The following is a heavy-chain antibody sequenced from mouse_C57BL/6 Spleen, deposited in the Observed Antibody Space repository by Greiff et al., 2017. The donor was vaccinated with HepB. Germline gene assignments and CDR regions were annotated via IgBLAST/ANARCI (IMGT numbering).Heavy chain of an antibody. J-gene: IGHJ4*01. CDR2: IYPGSGNT. D-gene: IGHD2-13*01. CDR1: GYTFTDYY. Sequence: VQLQQSGAELVRPGASVKLSCKASGYTFTDYYINWVKQRPGQGLEGIARIYPGSGNTYYNEKFKGKATLTAEKSSSTAYMQLSSLTSEDSAVYFCAREDYSYYYAMDYWGQGTSVTVSS. V-gene: IGHV1-76*01. CDR3: AREDYSYYYAMDY.